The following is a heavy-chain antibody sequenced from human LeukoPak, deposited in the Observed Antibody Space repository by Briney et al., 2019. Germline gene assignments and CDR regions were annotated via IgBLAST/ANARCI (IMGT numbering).Heavy chain of an antibody. CDR1: GGSISSSSYY. V-gene: IGHV4-39*07. CDR2: IYYSGST. D-gene: IGHD2-15*01. Sequence: SETLSLTCTVSGGSISSSSYYWGWIRQPPGKGLEWIGSIYYSGSTYYNPSLKSRVTISVDTSKNQFSLKLSSVTAADTAVYYCARHYCSGGSCRWGGYYYGMDVWGQGTTVTVSS. CDR3: ARHYCSGGSCRWGGYYYGMDV. J-gene: IGHJ6*02.